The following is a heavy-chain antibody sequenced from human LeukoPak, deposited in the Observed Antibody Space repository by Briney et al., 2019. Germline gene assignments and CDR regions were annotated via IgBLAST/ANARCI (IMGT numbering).Heavy chain of an antibody. CDR2: IYYSGST. Sequence: SQTLSLTCSVSGVSISSGGYYWTWIRQPPGKGLEWIGYIYYSGSTYYNPSLKSRVTMSVDTSKNQFSLKLSSVTAADTAVYYCARDSGAYYYYYMDVWGKGTTVTVSS. CDR3: ARDSGAYYYYYMDV. CDR1: GVSISSGGYY. V-gene: IGHV4-30-2*01. J-gene: IGHJ6*03.